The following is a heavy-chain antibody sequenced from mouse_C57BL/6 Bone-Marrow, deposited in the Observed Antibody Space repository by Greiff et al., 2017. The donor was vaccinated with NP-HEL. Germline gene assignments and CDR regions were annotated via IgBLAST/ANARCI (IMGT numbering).Heavy chain of an antibody. J-gene: IGHJ3*01. Sequence: VKLMESGAELVKPGASVKISCKASGYAFSSYWMNWVKQRPGTGLEWIGQIYPGDGDTNYNGKFKGKATLTADQSSSTAYMQLSSLTSEDSAVYFCARRVDYGSSYGFAYWGQGTLVTVSA. CDR2: IYPGDGDT. D-gene: IGHD1-1*01. CDR1: GYAFSSYW. V-gene: IGHV1-80*01. CDR3: ARRVDYGSSYGFAY.